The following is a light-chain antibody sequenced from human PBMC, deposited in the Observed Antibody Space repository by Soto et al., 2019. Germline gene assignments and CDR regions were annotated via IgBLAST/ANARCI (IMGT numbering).Light chain of an antibody. CDR1: SSNIGGNS. CDR2: DDD. V-gene: IGLV1-51*01. Sequence: QSALTQPPSVSAAPGQRVTISCSGSSSNIGGNSVSWYQQLPGTAPKLLMYDDDKRPSGTPDPFSGSMSGTPATLGITGFQTGDEADYYCGSWDSSLSAYVFGTGTNVTVL. J-gene: IGLJ1*01. CDR3: GSWDSSLSAYV.